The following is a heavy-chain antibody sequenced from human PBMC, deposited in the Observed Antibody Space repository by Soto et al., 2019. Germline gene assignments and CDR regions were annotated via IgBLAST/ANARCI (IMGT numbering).Heavy chain of an antibody. D-gene: IGHD6-13*01. J-gene: IGHJ5*02. V-gene: IGHV1-18*01. CDR1: GYTFTSYS. CDR3: ARVPGIAAAGKYHWFEP. Sequence: ASVKVSCKASGYTFTSYSISWVRQAPGQGLEWMGWISAYNANTNYAQKLQGRVTMTTDTSTSTAYMELRSLRSDDTAVYYCARVPGIAAAGKYHWFEPWGQGTLVTVSS. CDR2: ISAYNANT.